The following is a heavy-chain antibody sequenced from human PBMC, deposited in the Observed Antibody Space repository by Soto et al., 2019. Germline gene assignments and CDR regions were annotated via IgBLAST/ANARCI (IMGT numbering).Heavy chain of an antibody. V-gene: IGHV3-33*01. CDR1: GSIFSGYV. CDR2: IWYDGSNK. D-gene: IGHD1-7*01. CDR3: ARAGIGGTVFRGFCDY. J-gene: IGHJ4*02. Sequence: QKYLVESGGGVVQPGGSLRLSCVASGSIFSGYVMHLVRQAPGKGLEWVAVIWYDGSNKYYAASVKGRFTISRDNSTNMLDLQMDSLRAEDTAVYYCARAGIGGTVFRGFCDYWGQGTLVTVSS.